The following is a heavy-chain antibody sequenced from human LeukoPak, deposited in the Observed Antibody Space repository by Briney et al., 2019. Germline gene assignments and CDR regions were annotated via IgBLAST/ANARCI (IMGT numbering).Heavy chain of an antibody. CDR2: INAGNGNT. V-gene: IGHV1-3*03. J-gene: IGHJ5*02. CDR1: GYTLTNYA. CDR3: ARDSSGWYHWFDP. D-gene: IGHD6-19*01. Sequence: ASVKVSCKASGYTLTNYAMHWVRQAPGQRLEWMGWINAGNGNTKYSQEFQGRVTITRDTSASTAYMELSSLRSEDMAVYYCARDSSGWYHWFDPWGQGTLVTVSS.